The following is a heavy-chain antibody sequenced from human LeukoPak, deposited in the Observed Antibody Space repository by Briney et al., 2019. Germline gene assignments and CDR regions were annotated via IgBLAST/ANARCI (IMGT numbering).Heavy chain of an antibody. CDR1: GFTFSANS. CDR3: VCLGGDFAPYYYYGVDV. J-gene: IGHJ6*02. CDR2: ITNSGNTI. D-gene: IGHD3-16*01. V-gene: IGHV3-48*02. Sequence: GGSLRLSCAASGFTFSANSMNWVRRAPGKGLEWVSYITNSGNTISYGDSVKGRFTISRDNAKNLLYLQMNSLRDEDTAVYYCVCLGGDFAPYYYYGVDVWGQGTTVTVSS.